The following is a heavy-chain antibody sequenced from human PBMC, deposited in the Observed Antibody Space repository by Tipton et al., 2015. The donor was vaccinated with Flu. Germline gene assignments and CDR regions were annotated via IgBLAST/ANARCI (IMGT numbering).Heavy chain of an antibody. CDR1: GEALDSRYY. V-gene: IGHV4-38-2*01. CDR3: VRRDYSNYVSDPKSWFDP. J-gene: IGHJ5*02. CDR2: VSRSGNT. Sequence: GEALDSRYYWGWVRQFPGKGLEWIGSVSRSGNTDYNSSLKSRVTISIDTSKNQFSLKMKSVTAADKAVYYCVRRDYSNYVSDPKSWFDPWGQGTLVTVSS. D-gene: IGHD4-11*01.